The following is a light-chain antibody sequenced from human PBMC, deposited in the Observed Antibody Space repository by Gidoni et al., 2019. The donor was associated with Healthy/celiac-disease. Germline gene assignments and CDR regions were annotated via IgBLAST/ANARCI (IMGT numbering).Light chain of an antibody. CDR3: AAWDDSLNGL. V-gene: IGLV1-44*01. J-gene: IGLJ1*01. Sequence: QSVLTQPHSEFWTPGQRVTSSCSRSSSNIGSNAVTWSQQLPGTAPKLLIDSNNQRPSGVPDRFSGSKSGTSASLAISGLQSEDEADYYCAAWDDSLNGLFGTGTKVTVL. CDR1: SSNIGSNA. CDR2: SNN.